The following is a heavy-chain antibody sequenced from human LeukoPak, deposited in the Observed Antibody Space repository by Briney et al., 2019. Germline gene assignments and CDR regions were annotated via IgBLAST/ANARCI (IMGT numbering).Heavy chain of an antibody. J-gene: IGHJ4*02. Sequence: SETLSLTCTVSGGSISGYFWSWIRQPPGEGLQFIGYIYYTGTASYNPSLNSRVTMSVDTSKNQFSLKLSSVTAADTAVYYCARSYSSGNTDFDYWGQGTLVTVSS. CDR1: GGSISGYF. D-gene: IGHD6-19*01. CDR3: ARSYSSGNTDFDY. V-gene: IGHV4-59*01. CDR2: IYYTGTA.